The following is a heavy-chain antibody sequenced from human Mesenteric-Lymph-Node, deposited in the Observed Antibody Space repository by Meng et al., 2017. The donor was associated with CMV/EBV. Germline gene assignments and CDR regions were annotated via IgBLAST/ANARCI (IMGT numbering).Heavy chain of an antibody. V-gene: IGHV3-33*01. J-gene: IGHJ4*02. D-gene: IGHD7-27*01. CDR3: AREAQLTGGLEYLDY. Sequence: SGLRFGKCGMHWVRRGPGKGLGWVNRIWAAGGKEFFGDFGKGRFTISRDNSKNMLYLQMNSLRAEDTAMYYCAREAQLTGGLEYLDYWGQGTLVTVSS. CDR2: IWAAGGKE. CDR1: GLRFGKCG.